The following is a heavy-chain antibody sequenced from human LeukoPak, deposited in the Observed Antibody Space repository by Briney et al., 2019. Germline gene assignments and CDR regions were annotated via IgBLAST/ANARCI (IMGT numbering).Heavy chain of an antibody. CDR1: GFTVSSNY. CDR2: IYSGGST. D-gene: IGHD2-8*01. CDR3: ARVDHLLTFDY. Sequence: PGGSLRLSCAASGFTVSSNYMSWVRQAPGKGLEWVSVIYSGGSTYYADSVKGRFTISRDNSKNTLYLQMNSLRAEDTAVYYCARVDHLLTFDYWGQGTLVTVSS. J-gene: IGHJ4*02. V-gene: IGHV3-53*01.